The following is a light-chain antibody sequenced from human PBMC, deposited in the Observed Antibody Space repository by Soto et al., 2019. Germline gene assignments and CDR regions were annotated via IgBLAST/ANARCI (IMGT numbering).Light chain of an antibody. V-gene: IGKV1-13*02. Sequence: AIQLTQSPSSLSASVGDRVTITCRASQGISSALAWYQQKPGKAPKLLIYDASTLESGVPSRFSGSRSGTEFTLTISSLQPDDFATYFCQQYHSYSPLTFGGGTKVDNK. CDR1: QGISSA. J-gene: IGKJ4*01. CDR3: QQYHSYSPLT. CDR2: DAS.